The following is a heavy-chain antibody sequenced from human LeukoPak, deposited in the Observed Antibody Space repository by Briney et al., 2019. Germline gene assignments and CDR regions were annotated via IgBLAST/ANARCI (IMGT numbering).Heavy chain of an antibody. Sequence: GGSLRLSCAASGFNFSNYGMHWVRQAPGKGLERVAIIPFDGNNKYYVDSVKGRFTISRDNAKNTLYLQMNSLRAEDTAVYYCARDWAMVRGVIDVWGQGTTVTVSS. D-gene: IGHD3-10*01. V-gene: IGHV3-33*08. J-gene: IGHJ6*02. CDR1: GFNFSNYG. CDR3: ARDWAMVRGVIDV. CDR2: IPFDGNNK.